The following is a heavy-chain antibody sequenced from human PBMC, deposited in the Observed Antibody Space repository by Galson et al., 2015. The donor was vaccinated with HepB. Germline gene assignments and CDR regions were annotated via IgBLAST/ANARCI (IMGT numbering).Heavy chain of an antibody. CDR3: ARGVGYCSGGSCPVLGY. CDR2: ISAYNGNT. CDR1: GYTFTSYG. V-gene: IGHV1-18*01. D-gene: IGHD2-15*01. Sequence: VKVSCKASGYTFTSYGISWVRQAPGQGLEWMGWISAYNGNTNYAQKLQGRVTMTTDTSTSTAYMELRSLRSDDTAVYYCARGVGYCSGGSCPVLGYWGQGTLVTVSS. J-gene: IGHJ4*02.